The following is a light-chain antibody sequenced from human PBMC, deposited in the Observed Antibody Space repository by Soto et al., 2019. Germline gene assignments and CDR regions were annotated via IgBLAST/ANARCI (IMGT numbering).Light chain of an antibody. CDR2: DAS. CDR3: QQYKSYSRM. Sequence: DIQMTQSPSTLSASVEDRVIITCRASQSIGAWLAWYQQKPGKAPRLLIYDASTLESGVPSRFTGRGSGTEFTLTISSLQPEDFATYYCQQYKSYSRMFGQGTKVDIK. CDR1: QSIGAW. V-gene: IGKV1-5*01. J-gene: IGKJ1*01.